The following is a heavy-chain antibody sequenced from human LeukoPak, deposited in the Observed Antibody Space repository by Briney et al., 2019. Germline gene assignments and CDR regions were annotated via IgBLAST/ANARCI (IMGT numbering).Heavy chain of an antibody. D-gene: IGHD1-26*01. CDR2: IWYDGSSQ. J-gene: IGHJ4*02. CDR3: ARDPTQYTTAWYSDY. Sequence: GGSLRLSCTASGFSFSAYGMHWVRQAPGKGLEWVAVIWYDGSSQYYADSVKGRFTISRDNSENTLFLQMNSLRAEDTAVYYCARDPTQYTTAWYSDYWGQGTLVTVSS. CDR1: GFSFSAYG. V-gene: IGHV3-33*01.